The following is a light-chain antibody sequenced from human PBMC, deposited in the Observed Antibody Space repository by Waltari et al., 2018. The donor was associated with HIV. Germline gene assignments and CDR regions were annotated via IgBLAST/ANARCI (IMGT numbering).Light chain of an antibody. J-gene: IGKJ2*01. Sequence: PGERATLSCRASQSVSNSHLAWYQQTPGLPPRLLIYGASSRATGTPDRFGGSGSGTDFTLTISRLEPEDFAVYYCQQYGTSPYTFGHGTKLEIK. CDR1: QSVSNSH. CDR2: GAS. V-gene: IGKV3-20*01. CDR3: QQYGTSPYT.